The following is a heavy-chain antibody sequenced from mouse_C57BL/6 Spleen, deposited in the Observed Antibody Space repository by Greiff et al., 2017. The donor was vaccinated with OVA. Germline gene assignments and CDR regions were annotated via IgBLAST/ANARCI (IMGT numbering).Heavy chain of an antibody. Sequence: QVQLQQSGAELVKPGASVKISCKASGYAFSSYWMNWVKQRPGKGLEWIGQIYPGDGDTNYNGKFKGKATLTADKSSSTAYMQLSSLTSEDSAVYFCARWDYYGSSGAYWGQGTLVTVSA. V-gene: IGHV1-80*01. CDR3: ARWDYYGSSGAY. CDR2: IYPGDGDT. D-gene: IGHD1-1*01. CDR1: GYAFSSYW. J-gene: IGHJ3*01.